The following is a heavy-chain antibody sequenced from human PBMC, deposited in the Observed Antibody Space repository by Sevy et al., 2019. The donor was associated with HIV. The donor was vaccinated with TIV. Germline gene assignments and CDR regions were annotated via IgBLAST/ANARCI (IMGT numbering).Heavy chain of an antibody. V-gene: IGHV4-39*01. CDR2: VYFTGST. J-gene: IGHJ4*02. D-gene: IGHD3-9*01. CDR1: GASISSSTYY. CDR3: ARLGGLRFFDWSSLNYFDY. Sequence: SETLSLTCSVSGASISSSTYYWGWIRQSPGRGLEWIGSVYFTGSTYYNPSLKSRVTISVDTSKNQFSLKGNSVTAADTAVYYCARLGGLRFFDWSSLNYFDYWGQGTLVTVSS.